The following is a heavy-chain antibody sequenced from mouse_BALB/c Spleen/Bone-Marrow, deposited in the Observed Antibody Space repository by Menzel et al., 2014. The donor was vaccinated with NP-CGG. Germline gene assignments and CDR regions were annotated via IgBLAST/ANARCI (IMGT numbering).Heavy chain of an antibody. D-gene: IGHD2-14*01. Sequence: VQLQQSGPELVKPGASVKVSCKASGYAFTNYNMNWVKRSHGKGLEWIGYIDPYSGGTNYNQKFRGKATLTVDKSSSTAYMHLNSLTSEDSAVYYCSRGVLAYFDYWGQGTTLTVSS. CDR2: IDPYSGGT. V-gene: IGHV1S135*01. J-gene: IGHJ2*01. CDR3: SRGVLAYFDY. CDR1: GYAFTNYN.